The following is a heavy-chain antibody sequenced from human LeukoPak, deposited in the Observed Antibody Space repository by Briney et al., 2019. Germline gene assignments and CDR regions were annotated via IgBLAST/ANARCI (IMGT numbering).Heavy chain of an antibody. CDR2: IKEDGSQK. J-gene: IGHJ4*02. Sequence: TGGSLRLSCAASGFTFSSYWMSWARQAPGRGLEWVPNIKEDGSQKYYVDSVKGRFTISRDHAKNSLYLQMNSLRAEDTGVYYCARGGYYDSSGYYADYWGQGTLVTVSS. CDR1: GFTFSSYW. CDR3: ARGGYYDSSGYYADY. V-gene: IGHV3-7*04. D-gene: IGHD3-22*01.